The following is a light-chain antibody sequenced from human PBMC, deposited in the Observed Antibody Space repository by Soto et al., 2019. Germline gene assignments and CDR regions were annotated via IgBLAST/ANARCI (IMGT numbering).Light chain of an antibody. V-gene: IGLV2-14*03. CDR3: SSYTSGSTPYV. CDR1: SSDVGAYDY. CDR2: DVT. Sequence: QSALTQPASVSGSPGQSITISCTGTSSDVGAYDYVSWYQQYPGKAPKLMIYDVTARPSGVSVRFFGSKSGNTSSLTISGLQAEDGADYYCSSYTSGSTPYVFGTGTKLTVL. J-gene: IGLJ1*01.